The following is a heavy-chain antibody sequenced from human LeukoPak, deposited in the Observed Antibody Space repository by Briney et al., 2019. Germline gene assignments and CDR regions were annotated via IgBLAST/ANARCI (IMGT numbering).Heavy chain of an antibody. CDR3: ARVVFWGYYYYYMDV. V-gene: IGHV4-4*09. J-gene: IGHJ6*03. Sequence: SETLSLTCTVSGGSISSYYWSWIRQPPGKGLEWIGYIYTSGSTNYNPSLKSRVTISVDTSKNQFSLKLSSVTAADTAVYYCARVVFWGYYYYYMDVWGKGTTVTVSS. CDR1: GGSISSYY. D-gene: IGHD3-16*01. CDR2: IYTSGST.